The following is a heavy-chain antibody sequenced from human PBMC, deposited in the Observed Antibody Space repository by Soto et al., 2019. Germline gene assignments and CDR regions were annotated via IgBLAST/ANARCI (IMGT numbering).Heavy chain of an antibody. V-gene: IGHV4-39*01. CDR1: GGSISSDRYY. D-gene: IGHD3-3*01. CDR2: ISYSGST. Sequence: SETLSLTCTVSGGSISSDRYYWGWIRQSPEKGLECIASISYSGSTYYNPTLKSRLIKSVDKSKSQFTLKLSSVTAADTAVYCCVRFWLPTNPHALSDTPDP. J-gene: IGHJ5*02. CDR3: VRFWLPTNPHALSDTPDP.